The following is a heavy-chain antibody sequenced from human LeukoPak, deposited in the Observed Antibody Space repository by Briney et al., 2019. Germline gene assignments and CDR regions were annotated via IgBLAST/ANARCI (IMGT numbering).Heavy chain of an antibody. V-gene: IGHV3-23*01. D-gene: IGHD3-10*01. CDR1: GFTFSSYA. J-gene: IGHJ4*02. Sequence: PGGFLRLSCAASGFTFSSYAMSWVRQAPGKGLDWVSSIGGSGSTTYYADSVKGRFTISRDNSNNTLFLQMNSLRGDDTAVYYCAKGVYGSGSSANWPLDYWGQGALVTVSS. CDR2: IGGSGSTT. CDR3: AKGVYGSGSSANWPLDY.